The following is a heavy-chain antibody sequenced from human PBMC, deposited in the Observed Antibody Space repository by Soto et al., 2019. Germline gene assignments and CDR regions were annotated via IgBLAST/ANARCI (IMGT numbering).Heavy chain of an antibody. D-gene: IGHD5-12*01. V-gene: IGHV4-4*02. CDR2: IYHSGST. J-gene: IGHJ6*02. CDR3: ASYDGYDSTWADYYYYGMDV. Sequence: PSDTLSLTCAVSGGSISISNWWSWVRQPPGKGLEWIGEIYHSGSTNYNPSLKSRVTISVDKSKNQFSLKLSSVTAADTVVYYCASYDGYDSTWADYYYYGMDVWSQGTTVTVSS. CDR1: GGSISISNW.